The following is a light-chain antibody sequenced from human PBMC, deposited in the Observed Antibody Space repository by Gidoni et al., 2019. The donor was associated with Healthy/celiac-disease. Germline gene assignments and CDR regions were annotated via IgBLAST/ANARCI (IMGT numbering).Light chain of an antibody. Sequence: DIQMTQAPSALSASVGDRVTITCRASQSISSYFNWYQQKPGKAPKLLIYAASSLQSGVPSRFSGSGSGTDFTLTISSLPPEDFATYYCQQSYSTPFTFGPGTKVDIK. CDR1: QSISSY. V-gene: IGKV1-39*01. CDR3: QQSYSTPFT. CDR2: AAS. J-gene: IGKJ3*01.